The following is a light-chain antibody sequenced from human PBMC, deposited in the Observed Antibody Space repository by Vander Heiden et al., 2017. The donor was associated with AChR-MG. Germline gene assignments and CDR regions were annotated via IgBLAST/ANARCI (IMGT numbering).Light chain of an antibody. CDR1: SSDVGGYNY. V-gene: IGLV2-11*01. Sequence: SALTQPRPVSGSPGKSVTISCTGTSSDVGGYNYVSWYQQHPGKAPKLMIYDVSKRPSGVPDRFSGSKSSNTASLTISGLQAEDEADYYCCSYAGSYTSYVFGTGTKVTVL. J-gene: IGLJ1*01. CDR3: CSYAGSYTSYV. CDR2: DVS.